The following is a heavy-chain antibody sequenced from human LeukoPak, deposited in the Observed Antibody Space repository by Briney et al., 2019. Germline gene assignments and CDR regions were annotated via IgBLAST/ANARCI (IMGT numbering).Heavy chain of an antibody. V-gene: IGHV1-69*13. J-gene: IGHJ4*02. CDR3: ARSTVVFPDNFDY. D-gene: IGHD4-23*01. CDR2: IIPIFGTA. CDR1: GGTFSSYA. Sequence: GASVKVSCKASGGTFSSYAISWVRQAPGQGLEWMGGIIPIFGTANYAQKFQGRVTITADESTSTAYMELSSLRSEDTAVYYCARSTVVFPDNFDYWGQGTLVTVSS.